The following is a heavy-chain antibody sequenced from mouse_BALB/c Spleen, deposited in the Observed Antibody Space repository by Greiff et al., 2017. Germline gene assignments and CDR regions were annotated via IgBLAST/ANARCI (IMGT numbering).Heavy chain of an antibody. CDR3: NEPYDGNVL. J-gene: IGHJ4*01. CDR1: GFNIKDYY. D-gene: IGHD2-10*01. V-gene: IGHV14-4*02. Sequence: VQLQQSGAELVRSGASVKLSCTASGFNIKDYYMHWVKQRPEQGLEWIGWIDPENGDTEYAPKFQGKATMTADTSSNPAYLQLSSLTSEDTADYYGNEPYDGNVLWGQGTSGTVSS. CDR2: IDPENGDT.